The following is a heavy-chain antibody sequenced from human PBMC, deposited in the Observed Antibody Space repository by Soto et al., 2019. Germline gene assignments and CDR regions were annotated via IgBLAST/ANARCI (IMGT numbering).Heavy chain of an antibody. CDR2: ISGSGGDT. Sequence: EVQLLESGGGLVQPGGSLRLSCEASGLTFSRHAMNWVRQAPGKGLEWVSVISGSGGDTYYADSVKGRFTISRDNSKNTVDLEMKRLRAEDTAIYYCSKDPPIVGATGGYYFDYWGHGTLVTVSS. CDR3: SKDPPIVGATGGYYFDY. CDR1: GLTFSRHA. J-gene: IGHJ4*01. D-gene: IGHD1-26*01. V-gene: IGHV3-23*01.